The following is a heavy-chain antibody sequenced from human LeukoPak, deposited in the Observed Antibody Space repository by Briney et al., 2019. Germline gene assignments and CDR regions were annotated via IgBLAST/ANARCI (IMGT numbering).Heavy chain of an antibody. CDR2: IYYSGST. V-gene: IGHV4-39*07. Sequence: SETLSLTCTVSGGSISSSSYYWGWIRQPPGKGLEWIGSIYYSGSTYYNPSLKSRVTISVDTSKNQFSLKLSSVTAADTAVYYCARDQITMVRGAPYYYYGMDVWGQGTTVTVSS. D-gene: IGHD3-10*01. CDR1: GGSISSSSYY. J-gene: IGHJ6*02. CDR3: ARDQITMVRGAPYYYYGMDV.